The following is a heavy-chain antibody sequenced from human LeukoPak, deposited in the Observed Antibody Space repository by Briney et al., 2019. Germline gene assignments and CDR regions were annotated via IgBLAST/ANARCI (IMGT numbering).Heavy chain of an antibody. CDR3: ALFLYQREYYFDY. CDR2: ISYDGSNK. Sequence: PGGSLRLSCAASGFTFSSYGMHWVRQAPGKGLEWVAVISYDGSNKYYADSLKGRFTISRDNSKNTLYLQMNSLRAEDTAVYYCALFLYQREYYFDYWGQGTLVTVSS. CDR1: GFTFSSYG. V-gene: IGHV3-30*03. D-gene: IGHD3-10*01. J-gene: IGHJ4*02.